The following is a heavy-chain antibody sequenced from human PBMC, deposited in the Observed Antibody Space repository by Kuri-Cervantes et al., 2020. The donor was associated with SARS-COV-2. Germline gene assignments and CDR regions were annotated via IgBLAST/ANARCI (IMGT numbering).Heavy chain of an antibody. CDR1: GDSIRDYY. V-gene: IGHV4-59*01. CDR2: VYYSGIT. Sequence: SETLSLTCNVSGDSIRDYYWNWIRQSPGKGLEWIGYVYYSGITDYNPSLKSRVTISVHTSKNQFSLRLNSVTAADTAIYYCARSWVSVAARYGGFDNWGQGTRGTVSS. CDR3: ARSWVSVAARYGGFDN. J-gene: IGHJ4*02. D-gene: IGHD6-19*01.